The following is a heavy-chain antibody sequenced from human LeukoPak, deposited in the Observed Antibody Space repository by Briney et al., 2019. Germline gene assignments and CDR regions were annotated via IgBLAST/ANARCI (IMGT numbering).Heavy chain of an antibody. CDR2: IYSGGST. J-gene: IGHJ4*02. V-gene: IGHV4-39*01. Sequence: PSETLSLTCTVSGGSISSSSYHWGWIRQPPGKGLEWIGTIYSGGSTYYNPSLKSRVTISTDTSNNQFFLKLNSVTAADTAVYYCARQRGKMRYFDFVALDYWGQGTLVTVSS. D-gene: IGHD3-9*01. CDR3: ARQRGKMRYFDFVALDY. CDR1: GGSISSSSYH.